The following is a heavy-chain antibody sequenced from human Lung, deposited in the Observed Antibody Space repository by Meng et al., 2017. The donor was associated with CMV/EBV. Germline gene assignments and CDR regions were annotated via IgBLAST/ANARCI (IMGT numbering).Heavy chain of an antibody. D-gene: IGHD3-22*01. CDR2: TYYRSKWYN. CDR3: ARDLSYYDSSGNYYVGWLDP. J-gene: IGHJ5*02. V-gene: IGHV6-1*01. CDR1: GDNFSSNSAA. Sequence: QXXXHTXXIPGDNFSSNSAAWNWIRHSPSRGLEWLGRTYYRSKWYNDFAPSVKSRITFNPDTSKNQLSLHLTSVTPEDTAVYYCARDLSYYDSSGNYYVGWLDPWXQGTXVTVSS.